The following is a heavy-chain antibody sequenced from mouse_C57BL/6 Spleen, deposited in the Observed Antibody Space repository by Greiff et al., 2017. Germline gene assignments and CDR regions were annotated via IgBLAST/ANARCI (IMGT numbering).Heavy chain of an antibody. CDR3: ARKYYGGYAMDY. Sequence: VQLQQSGAELARPGASVKMSCKASGYTFTGYTMHWVKQRPGQGLEWIGYINPSSGYTKYNQKFKDKATLTADKSSSTAYMQLSSLTSEDSAVYYCARKYYGGYAMDYWGQGTSVTVSS. CDR2: INPSSGYT. V-gene: IGHV1-4*01. J-gene: IGHJ4*01. CDR1: GYTFTGYT. D-gene: IGHD1-1*01.